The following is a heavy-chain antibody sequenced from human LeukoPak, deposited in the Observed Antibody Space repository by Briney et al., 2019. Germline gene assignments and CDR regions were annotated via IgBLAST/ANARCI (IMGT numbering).Heavy chain of an antibody. CDR3: ARTSNSWHVFDY. CDR2: IIPTLGIA. CDR1: GGTFSSYA. D-gene: IGHD6-13*01. V-gene: IGHV1-69*04. J-gene: IGHJ4*02. Sequence: GSSVKVSCKASGGTFSSYAISWVRQAPGQGLEWMGRIIPTLGIANYAQKFQGRVTITADKSTSTAYMELSSLRSEDTAVYYCARTSNSWHVFDYWGQGTLVTVSS.